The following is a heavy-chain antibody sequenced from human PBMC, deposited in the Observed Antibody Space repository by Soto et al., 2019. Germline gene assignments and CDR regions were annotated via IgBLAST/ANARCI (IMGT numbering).Heavy chain of an antibody. Sequence: ASVKVSCKASGDTFSIYGINWVRQAPGRGLEWMGWTRPNNANTKYAQNLQGRVTMTTDTSTSTAYMELRSLRPDDTAVYYCVRDLDGSGSYYTDYWGQGTLVTVSS. J-gene: IGHJ4*02. D-gene: IGHD3-10*01. CDR2: TRPNNANT. CDR1: GDTFSIYG. V-gene: IGHV1-18*01. CDR3: VRDLDGSGSYYTDY.